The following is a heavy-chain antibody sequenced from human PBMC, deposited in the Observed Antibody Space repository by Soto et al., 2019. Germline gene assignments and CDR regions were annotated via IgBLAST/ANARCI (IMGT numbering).Heavy chain of an antibody. CDR2: FDPEDGET. CDR3: ATEMGKRNWFDH. J-gene: IGHJ5*02. V-gene: IGHV1-24*01. CDR1: GYTLTELS. D-gene: IGHD7-27*01. Sequence: ASVKVSCKVSGYTLTELSMHWVRQAPGKGLEWMGGFDPEDGETIYAQKFQGRVTMTEDTSTDTAYMELSSLRSEDTAVYYCATEMGKRNWFDHWCQGTLVTVSS.